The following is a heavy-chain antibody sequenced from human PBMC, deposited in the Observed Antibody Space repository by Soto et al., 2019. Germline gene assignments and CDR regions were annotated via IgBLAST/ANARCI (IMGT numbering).Heavy chain of an antibody. J-gene: IGHJ4*02. Sequence: SETLSLTCTVSGGSISSYYWSWIRQPPGKGLEWIGYIYYSGSTNYNPSLKSRVTISVDTSKNQFSLKLSSVTAADTAVYYCARGSGIAAAGRRAHFFDYWGQGTLVTVSS. D-gene: IGHD6-13*01. CDR3: ARGSGIAAAGRRAHFFDY. CDR2: IYYSGST. CDR1: GGSISSYY. V-gene: IGHV4-59*12.